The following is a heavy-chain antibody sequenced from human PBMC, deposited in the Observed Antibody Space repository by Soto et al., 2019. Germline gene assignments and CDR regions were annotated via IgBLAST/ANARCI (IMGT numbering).Heavy chain of an antibody. Sequence: QVPLVQSGAEMKKPGSSVKVSCQASGGTFNTYAMNWVRQAPGQGPERMGDISPMFGAANYAPKFQGRVTITADESTGTSYMQLSSLTSEDTALYFCAREVQGHTPAFVYWGQGTLVTVSS. J-gene: IGHJ4*02. CDR1: GGTFNTYA. V-gene: IGHV1-69*19. CDR3: AREVQGHTPAFVY. CDR2: ISPMFGAA.